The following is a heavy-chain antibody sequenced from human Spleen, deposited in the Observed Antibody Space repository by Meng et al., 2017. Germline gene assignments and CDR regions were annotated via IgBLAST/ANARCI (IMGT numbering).Heavy chain of an antibody. D-gene: IGHD1-26*01. CDR2: INHSGST. Sequence: LHPWDPGLLKPSETLALTCVVYGGAFSVYYWIWIRQSPGKGLGWIGQINHSGSTNYNPSLKSRVTISVATSENQFFLNLSSVTAADTAIYYCARLRSGSFYSRWFDPWGQGTLVTVSS. CDR1: GGAFSVYY. CDR3: ARLRSGSFYSRWFDP. V-gene: IGHV4-34*01. J-gene: IGHJ5*02.